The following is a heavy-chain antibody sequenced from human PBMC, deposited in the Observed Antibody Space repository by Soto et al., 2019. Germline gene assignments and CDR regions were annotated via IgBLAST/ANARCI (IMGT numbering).Heavy chain of an antibody. CDR3: AHRRGAGCYYASSGYYYRVNWFDP. D-gene: IGHD3-22*01. CDR1: GFSLSTSGVG. Sequence: QITLKESGPTLVKPTQTLTLTCTFSGFSLSTSGVGVGWIRQPPGKALEWLALFYWDDDKRYSPSLKSRFPITKDTSKNMVVLTMTNMYPVDTVAYYCAHRRGAGCYYASSGYYYRVNWFDPWGQGTLVTVSS. V-gene: IGHV2-5*02. CDR2: FYWDDDK. J-gene: IGHJ5*02.